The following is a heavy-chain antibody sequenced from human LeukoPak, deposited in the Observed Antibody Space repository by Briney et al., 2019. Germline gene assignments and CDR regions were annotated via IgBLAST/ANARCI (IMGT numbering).Heavy chain of an antibody. D-gene: IGHD3-10*01. CDR2: IYHSGST. J-gene: IGHJ6*02. CDR1: GGSISSGGYS. V-gene: IGHV4-30-2*01. Sequence: RTSETLSLTCAVSGGSISSGGYSWSWIRQPPGKGLEWIGYIYHSGSTYYNPSLKSRVTISVDRSKNQFSLKLSSVTAADTAVYYCASVLLWFGEPGYGMDVWGQGTTVTVSS. CDR3: ASVLLWFGEPGYGMDV.